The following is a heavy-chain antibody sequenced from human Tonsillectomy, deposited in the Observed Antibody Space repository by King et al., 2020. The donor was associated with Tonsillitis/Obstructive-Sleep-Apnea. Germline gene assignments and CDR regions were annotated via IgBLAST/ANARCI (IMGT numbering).Heavy chain of an antibody. J-gene: IGHJ4*02. D-gene: IGHD3-3*01. V-gene: IGHV7-4-1*02. CDR3: ARDLEGGDYDFWSGYTLSG. CDR1: GYTFTSYA. Sequence: VQLVESGSELKKPGASVKVSCKASGYTFTSYAMNWVRQAPGQGLEWMGWINTNTGNPTYAQGFTGRFVFSLDTSVSTAYLQISSLKAEDTAVYYCARDLEGGDYDFWSGYTLSGWGQGTLVTVSS. CDR2: INTNTGNP.